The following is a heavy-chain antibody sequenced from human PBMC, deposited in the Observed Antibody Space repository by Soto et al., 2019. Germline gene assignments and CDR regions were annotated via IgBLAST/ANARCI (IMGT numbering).Heavy chain of an antibody. Sequence: GGSLRLSCAASGVTFSSYGMHWVRQAPGKGLEWVAVIWYDGSNKYYADSVKGRFTISRDNSKNTLYLQMNSLRAEDTAVYYCARGRRGNSYGYPFAYWGQGT. CDR3: ARGRRGNSYGYPFAY. CDR1: GVTFSSYG. J-gene: IGHJ4*02. CDR2: IWYDGSNK. V-gene: IGHV3-33*01. D-gene: IGHD5-18*01.